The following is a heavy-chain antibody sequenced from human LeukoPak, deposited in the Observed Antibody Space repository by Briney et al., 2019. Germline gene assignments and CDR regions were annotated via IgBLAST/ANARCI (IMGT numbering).Heavy chain of an antibody. J-gene: IGHJ4*02. CDR3: AKGQASGWYSPFDY. CDR2: ISGSGGST. CDR1: GLTFSNT. V-gene: IGHV3-23*01. D-gene: IGHD6-19*01. Sequence: GGSLRLSCAASGLTFSNTMNWVRQAPGKGLEWVSAISGSGGSTYYADSVKGRFTISRDNSKNALYLQMSSLRAEDTAVYYCAKGQASGWYSPFDYWGQGTLVTVSS.